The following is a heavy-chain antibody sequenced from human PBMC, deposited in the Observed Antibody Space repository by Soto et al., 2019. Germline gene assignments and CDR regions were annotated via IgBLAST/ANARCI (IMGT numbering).Heavy chain of an antibody. V-gene: IGHV3-66*01. Sequence: EVQLVESGGGLVQPGGSLRLSCAASGFTVSSNYMSWVRQAPGKGLEWVSVIYRGGSTYYADSVKGRFTIYSDNSKNTLSVQMHSLSAEESAVSYCERDNPRYFGLWGRGNLVTVSS. CDR1: GFTVSSNY. J-gene: IGHJ2*01. CDR2: IYRGGST. CDR3: ERDNPRYFGL.